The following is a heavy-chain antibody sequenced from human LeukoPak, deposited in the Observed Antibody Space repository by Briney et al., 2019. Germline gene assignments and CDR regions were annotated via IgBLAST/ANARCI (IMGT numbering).Heavy chain of an antibody. Sequence: GRSLRLSCAASGFTFSSYGMHWVRQAPGKGLEWVAVISYDGSNKYYADPVKGRFTISRDNSKNTLYLQMNSLRAEDTAVYYCAKDLWSYGREFDYWGQGTLVTVSS. J-gene: IGHJ4*02. V-gene: IGHV3-30*18. D-gene: IGHD1-26*01. CDR2: ISYDGSNK. CDR3: AKDLWSYGREFDY. CDR1: GFTFSSYG.